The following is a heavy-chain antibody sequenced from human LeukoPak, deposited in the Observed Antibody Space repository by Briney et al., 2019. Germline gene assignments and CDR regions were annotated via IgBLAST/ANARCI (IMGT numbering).Heavy chain of an antibody. Sequence: PGGSLRLSCTVSGFTFTNYAINWVRQAPGKGLEWVAVVSYDGRNTYYGGSVKGRVTISRDNSKKTAYLQMNSLRPDDTALYYCARSDSDYGHIMDSWGQGTLVTVSS. CDR3: ARSDSDYGHIMDS. CDR1: GFTFTNYA. D-gene: IGHD4-17*01. V-gene: IGHV3-30*04. CDR2: VSYDGRNT. J-gene: IGHJ4*02.